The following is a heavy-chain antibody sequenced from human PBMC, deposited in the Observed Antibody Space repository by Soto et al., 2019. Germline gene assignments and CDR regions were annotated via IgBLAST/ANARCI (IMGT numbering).Heavy chain of an antibody. Sequence: ESGGGLVKPGGSLRLSCAASGFTFTRSSMNWVRQAPGKGLEWVSSISSTTNYIYYGDSMKGRFTISRDNAKNSLYLEMNSLRAEDPAVYYCARESEDLTSNFDYWGQGTLVTVSS. CDR1: GFTFTRSS. V-gene: IGHV3-21*06. J-gene: IGHJ4*02. CDR3: ARESEDLTSNFDY. CDR2: ISSTTNYI.